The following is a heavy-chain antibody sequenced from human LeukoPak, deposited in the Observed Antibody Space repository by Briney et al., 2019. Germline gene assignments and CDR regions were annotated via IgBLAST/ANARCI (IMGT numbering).Heavy chain of an antibody. D-gene: IGHD6-6*01. J-gene: IGHJ6*03. Sequence: SETLSLTCAVYGGSFSGYYWSWIRQPPGKGLEWIGEINHSGSTNYNPSLKSRVTILVDTSKNQVSLKLSSVTAADTAVYFCARDWGVGGRPGYMDVWGKGTTVTVSS. CDR2: INHSGST. CDR1: GGSFSGYY. CDR3: ARDWGVGGRPGYMDV. V-gene: IGHV4-34*01.